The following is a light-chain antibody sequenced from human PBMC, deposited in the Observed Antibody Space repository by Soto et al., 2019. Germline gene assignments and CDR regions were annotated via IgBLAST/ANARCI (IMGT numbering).Light chain of an antibody. J-gene: IGKJ4*01. V-gene: IGKV1-9*01. CDR2: AAS. CDR1: QGIINY. CDR3: QQLNSYPLT. Sequence: DIQLTQSPSFLSASVGDRVTITCRASQGIINYLAWYQQKPGKAPKLLIYAASTLQRGVSSRFSGSGSGTEFTLTISSLQPEEFATYYCQQLNSYPLTFCGGTKVEIK.